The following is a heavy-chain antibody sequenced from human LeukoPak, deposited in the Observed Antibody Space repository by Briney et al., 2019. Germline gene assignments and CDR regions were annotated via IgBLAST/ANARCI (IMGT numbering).Heavy chain of an antibody. V-gene: IGHV4-59*01. Sequence: SETLSLTCTVSGGSSSSYYWSLIRQPPGKGLEWIGYIYYSGSTNYNPSLKSRVTISVDTSKNQFSLKLSSVTAADTAVYYCARYRLVGYYFDYWGQGTLVTVSS. CDR3: ARYRLVGYYFDY. CDR2: IYYSGST. CDR1: GGSSSSYY. D-gene: IGHD6-19*01. J-gene: IGHJ4*02.